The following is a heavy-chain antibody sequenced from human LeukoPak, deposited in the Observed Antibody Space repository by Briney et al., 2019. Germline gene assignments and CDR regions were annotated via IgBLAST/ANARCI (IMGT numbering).Heavy chain of an antibody. J-gene: IGHJ4*02. CDR1: GGTFSSYA. CDR2: IIPIFGTA. V-gene: IGHV1-69*13. D-gene: IGHD5-12*01. CDR3: ATNPDIVATTYFDY. Sequence: ASVKVSCKASGGTFSSYAISWVRQAPGQGLEWMGGIIPIFGTANYAQKFQGRVAITADESTSTAYMELSSLRSEDTAVYYCATNPDIVATTYFDYWGQGTLVTVSS.